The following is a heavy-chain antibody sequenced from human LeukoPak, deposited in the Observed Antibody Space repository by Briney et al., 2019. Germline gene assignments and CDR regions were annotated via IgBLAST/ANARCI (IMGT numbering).Heavy chain of an antibody. CDR1: GGSISSGGYY. CDR3: ARVGGTNYYYYGMDV. J-gene: IGHJ6*02. Sequence: PSQTLSLTCTVSGGSISSGGYYWSWIRQHPGKGLEWIGYIYYSGSTYYNPSLKSRVTISVDTSKNQFSLKLSSVTAADTAVYYCARVGGTNYYYYGMDVWGQGTTVTVSS. D-gene: IGHD1-7*01. V-gene: IGHV4-31*03. CDR2: IYYSGST.